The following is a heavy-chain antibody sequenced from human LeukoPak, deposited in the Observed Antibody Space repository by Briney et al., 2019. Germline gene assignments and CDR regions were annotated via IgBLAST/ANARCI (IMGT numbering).Heavy chain of an antibody. CDR3: AREGRRWLVGS. V-gene: IGHV4-34*01. Sequence: SETLSLTCAVYGGSFSGYYWIWIRQPPGKGLEWIGEINHSGSTNYNPSLKSRVTISVDTSKNQFSLKLSSVTAADPAVYYCAREGRRWLVGSWGQGTLVTVSS. J-gene: IGHJ1*01. CDR2: INHSGST. CDR1: GGSFSGYY. D-gene: IGHD6-19*01.